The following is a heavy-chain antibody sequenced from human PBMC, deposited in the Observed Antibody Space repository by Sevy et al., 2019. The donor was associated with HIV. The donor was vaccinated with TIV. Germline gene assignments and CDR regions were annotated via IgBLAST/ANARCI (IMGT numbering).Heavy chain of an antibody. V-gene: IGHV3-53*01. CDR2: IYIAGRT. D-gene: IGHD3-16*01. J-gene: IGHJ6*02. CDR1: VFTVSDNY. CDR3: VREDLVLGEDNYYGMDV. Sequence: GGSLRLSCAVSVFTVSDNYMNWVRQAPGKGLEWVSIIYIAGRTYYADSVRGRFTISRDKAKNTLYLQMNSLRVEDTAVYYCVREDLVLGEDNYYGMDVWGQGTTVTVSS.